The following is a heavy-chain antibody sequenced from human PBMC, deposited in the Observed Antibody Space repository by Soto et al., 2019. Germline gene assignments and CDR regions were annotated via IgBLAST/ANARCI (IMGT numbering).Heavy chain of an antibody. V-gene: IGHV1-46*01. Sequence: GASVKVSCKASGYTFTGYYMHWVRQAPGQGLEWMGIINPSGGSTSYAQKLQGRVTMTTDTSTSTAYMELRSLRSDDTAVYYCARETPIIAAAGTGVFEYWGQGTLVTVSS. CDR3: ARETPIIAAAGTGVFEY. CDR1: GYTFTGYY. CDR2: INPSGGST. D-gene: IGHD6-13*01. J-gene: IGHJ4*02.